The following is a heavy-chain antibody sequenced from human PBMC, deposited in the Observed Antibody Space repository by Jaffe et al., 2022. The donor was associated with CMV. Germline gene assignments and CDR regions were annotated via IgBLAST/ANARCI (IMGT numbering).Heavy chain of an antibody. CDR2: IDPSDSYT. CDR3: ARRSIDFLTAYNWFDP. V-gene: IGHV5-10-1*03. J-gene: IGHJ5*02. Sequence: EVQLVQSGAEVKKPGESLRISCKGSGYSFTSYWISWVRQMPGKGLEWMGRIDPSDSYTNYSPSFQGHVTISADKSISTAYLQWSSLKASDTAMYYCARRSIDFLTAYNWFDPWGQGTLVTVSS. D-gene: IGHD3-3*01. CDR1: GYSFTSYW.